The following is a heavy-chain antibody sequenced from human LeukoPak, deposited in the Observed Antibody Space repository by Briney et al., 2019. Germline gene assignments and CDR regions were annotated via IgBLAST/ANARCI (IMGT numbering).Heavy chain of an antibody. CDR1: GFTFSSYG. V-gene: IGHV3-30*18. Sequence: GGSLRLSCAASGFTFSSYGMHWVRQAPGKGLEWVAVISYDGSNKYYADSVKGRFTISRDNSKNTLYLQMNSLRAEDTAVYYCAKNGYYYDSSGYYYNDHWGQGTLVTVSS. J-gene: IGHJ4*02. CDR2: ISYDGSNK. D-gene: IGHD3-22*01. CDR3: AKNGYYYDSSGYYYNDH.